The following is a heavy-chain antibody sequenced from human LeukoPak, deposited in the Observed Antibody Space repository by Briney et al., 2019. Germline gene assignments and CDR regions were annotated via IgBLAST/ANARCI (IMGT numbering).Heavy chain of an antibody. CDR3: ARSSLLSGSYYNYYYYYMDV. V-gene: IGHV4-61*02. Sequence: SETLSLTCTVSGDSISSGSHYWSWIRQPAGKGLEWIGRIYPSGTTDYNLSLKSRVTISVDRSKNQFSLRLSSVTAADTAVYYCARSSLLSGSYYNYYYYYMDVWGKGTTVTVSS. CDR2: IYPSGTT. D-gene: IGHD1-26*01. J-gene: IGHJ6*03. CDR1: GDSISSGSHY.